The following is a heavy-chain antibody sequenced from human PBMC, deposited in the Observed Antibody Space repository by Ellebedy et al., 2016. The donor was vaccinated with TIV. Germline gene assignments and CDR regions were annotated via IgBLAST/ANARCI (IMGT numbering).Heavy chain of an antibody. V-gene: IGHV3-23*01. CDR3: AKEGSSGSNAYFDY. J-gene: IGHJ4*02. D-gene: IGHD3-22*01. CDR1: GFTFSSYA. Sequence: GESLKISXAASGFTFSSYAMSWVRQAPGKGLEWVSAISGSGGSTYYADSVKGRFTISRDNSKNTLYLQMNSLRAEDTAVYYCAKEGSSGSNAYFDYWGQGTLVTVSS. CDR2: ISGSGGST.